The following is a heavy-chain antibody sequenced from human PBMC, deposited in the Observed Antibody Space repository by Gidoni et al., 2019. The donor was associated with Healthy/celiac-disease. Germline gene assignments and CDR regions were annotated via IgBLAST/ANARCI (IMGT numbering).Heavy chain of an antibody. J-gene: IGHJ6*02. CDR1: GGSISSYY. D-gene: IGHD6-25*01. CDR3: AGGSGYYYYYGMDV. CDR2: IYYSGST. Sequence: QVQLQESGPGLVKPSETLSLTCTVSGGSISSYYWSWIRQPPGKGLEWIGYIYYSGSTNYNPSLKSRVTISVDTSKNQFSLKLSSVTAADTAVYYCAGGSGYYYYYGMDVWGQGTTVTVSS. V-gene: IGHV4-59*01.